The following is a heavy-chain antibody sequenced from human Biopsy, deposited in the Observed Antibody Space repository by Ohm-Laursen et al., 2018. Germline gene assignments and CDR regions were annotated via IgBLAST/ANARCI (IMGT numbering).Heavy chain of an antibody. J-gene: IGHJ2*01. Sequence: SGTLSLTCTVSVDSISSYYWSWIRQPPGKGLQWIGYVYYTGSTDYNPSLQSRVTISVDTSKNHFSLRLRSVTPADTAIYYCARDRGYYSDRTVPGYFDLWGRGTLVTVSS. CDR3: ARDRGYYSDRTVPGYFDL. CDR1: VDSISSYY. CDR2: VYYTGST. D-gene: IGHD3-22*01. V-gene: IGHV4-59*01.